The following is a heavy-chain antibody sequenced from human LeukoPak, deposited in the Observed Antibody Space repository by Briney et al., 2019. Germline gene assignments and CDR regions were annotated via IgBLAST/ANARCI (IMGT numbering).Heavy chain of an antibody. V-gene: IGHV3-23*01. CDR3: AKYFTYYYYGMDV. CDR2: ISGSGGST. Sequence: PGGSLRLSCAASGFTFTSYAMSWVRQAPGKGLEWVSAISGSGGSTYYADSVKGRFTISRDNSKNTLYLQMNSLRAEDTAVYYCAKYFTYYYYGMDVWGQGTTVTVSS. CDR1: GFTFTSYA. J-gene: IGHJ6*02. D-gene: IGHD2/OR15-2a*01.